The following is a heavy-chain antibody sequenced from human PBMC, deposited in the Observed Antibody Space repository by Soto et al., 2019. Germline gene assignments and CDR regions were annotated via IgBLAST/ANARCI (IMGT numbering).Heavy chain of an antibody. J-gene: IGHJ4*02. V-gene: IGHV4-31*03. CDR2: IYYSGST. CDR3: ARDKITGLFDY. CDR1: GGSISSGGYY. D-gene: IGHD2-8*02. Sequence: SETLSLTCTVSGGSISSGGYYWSWIRQHPGKGLEWIGYIYYSGSTYYNPSLKSRITISVDTSKNQFSLKLTSVTAADTAVYYCARDKITGLFDYWGQGTLVTVSS.